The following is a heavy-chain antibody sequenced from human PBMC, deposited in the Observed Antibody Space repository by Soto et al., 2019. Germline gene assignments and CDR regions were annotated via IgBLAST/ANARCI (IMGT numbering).Heavy chain of an antibody. CDR2: ISAYNGNT. CDR1: GYTFTSYG. Sequence: QVQLVQSGAEVKKPGASVKVSCKASGYTFTSYGISWVRQAPGQGLEWMGWISAYNGNTNYAQKLQGRVTMTTDTSTSTAYMELRSLRSDDTAVYYCVRDRKGDYYGSGSYYLNWSQGTLVTVSS. V-gene: IGHV1-18*01. J-gene: IGHJ4*02. CDR3: VRDRKGDYYGSGSYYLN. D-gene: IGHD3-10*01.